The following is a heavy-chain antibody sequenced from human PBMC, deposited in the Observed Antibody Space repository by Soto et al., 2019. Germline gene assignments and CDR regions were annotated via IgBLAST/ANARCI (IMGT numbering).Heavy chain of an antibody. Sequence: QVQLVQSGAEVKKPGSSVKVSCKASGGTFRNSAFSWVRQAAGQGLEWMGGIVPVFSTGEYAQKFQGRVTIFAEEPRGTAYWELGSLKPKDTAANYWPKEDAYLPRALDHWGQGPRVTVSP. CDR1: GGTFRNSA. J-gene: IGHJ4*02. V-gene: IGHV1-69*01. CDR3: PKEDAYLPRALDH. CDR2: IVPVFSTG.